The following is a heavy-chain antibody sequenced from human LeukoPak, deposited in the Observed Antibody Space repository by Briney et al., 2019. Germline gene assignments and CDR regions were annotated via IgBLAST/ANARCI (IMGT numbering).Heavy chain of an antibody. CDR3: ARRRVYHDFWSGYFMGYNWFDP. D-gene: IGHD3-3*01. J-gene: IGHJ5*02. V-gene: IGHV1-18*01. CDR2: ISAYNGNT. CDR1: GYTFTSYG. Sequence: ASVKVSCKASGYTFTSYGISWVRQAPGQGLEWMGWISAYNGNTNYAQKLQGRVTMTTDTSTSTAYMELRSLRSDDTAVYYCARRRVYHDFWSGYFMGYNWFDPWGQGTLVTVSS.